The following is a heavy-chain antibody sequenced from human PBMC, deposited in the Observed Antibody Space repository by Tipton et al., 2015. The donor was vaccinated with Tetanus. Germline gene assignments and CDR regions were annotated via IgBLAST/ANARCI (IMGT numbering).Heavy chain of an antibody. Sequence: SLRLSCAASGFTFSSYGMHWVRQAPGKGLEWVAVIWYDGSNKYYADSVKGRFTISRDNSKNTLYLQMNSLRAEDTAVYYCARDSGAGTTYGFWDYWGQGTLVTVSA. D-gene: IGHD6-19*01. CDR3: ARDSGAGTTYGFWDY. CDR2: IWYDGSNK. V-gene: IGHV3-33*01. CDR1: GFTFSSYG. J-gene: IGHJ4*02.